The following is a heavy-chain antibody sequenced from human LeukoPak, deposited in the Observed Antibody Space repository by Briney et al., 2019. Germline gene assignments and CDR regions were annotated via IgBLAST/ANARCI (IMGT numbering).Heavy chain of an antibody. CDR2: IYYSGST. D-gene: IGHD5-24*01. CDR3: ARDRGMATIFNWFDP. V-gene: IGHV4-59*12. J-gene: IGHJ5*02. CDR1: GGSISSYY. Sequence: SETLSLTCTVSGGSISSYYWSWIRQPPGKGLEWIGYIYYSGSTYYNPSLKSRVTISVDTSKNQFSLKLSSVTAADTAVYYCARDRGMATIFNWFDPWGQGTLVTVSS.